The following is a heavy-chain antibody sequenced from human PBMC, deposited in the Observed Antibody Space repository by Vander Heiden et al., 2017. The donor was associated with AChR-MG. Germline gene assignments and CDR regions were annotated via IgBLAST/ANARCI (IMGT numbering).Heavy chain of an antibody. CDR3: ARETLQWELLPGYFDY. Sequence: EVQLVESGGGLVQPGGSLRLSCAASGFTFSSYSMNWVRQAPGKGLEWVSYISSSSSTIYYADSVKGRFTISRDNAKNSLYLQMNSLRDEDTAVYYCARETLQWELLPGYFDYWGQGTLVTVSS. D-gene: IGHD1-26*01. CDR2: ISSSSSTI. CDR1: GFTFSSYS. V-gene: IGHV3-48*02. J-gene: IGHJ4*02.